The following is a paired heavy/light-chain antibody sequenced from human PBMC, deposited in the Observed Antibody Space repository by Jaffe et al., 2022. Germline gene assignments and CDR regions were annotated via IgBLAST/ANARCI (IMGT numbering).Heavy chain of an antibody. V-gene: IGHV1-2*02. CDR1: GYTFTDYY. CDR3: AGEPTASYSYDSSGYFDL. Sequence: QVQLVQSGAEVKKPGASVKVSCKASGYTFTDYYMHWVRQAPGQGLEWMGWINPNSGGTNYAQKFQGRVTMTRDTSISTAYVELSRLTSDDTAVYYCAGEPTASYSYDSSGYFDLWGQGTLVTVSS. J-gene: IGHJ4*02. D-gene: IGHD3-22*01. CDR2: INPNSGGT.
Light chain of an antibody. CDR3: QPYNSWPFYT. CDR1: QSLSSN. CDR2: GAS. J-gene: IGKJ2*01. V-gene: IGKV3-15*01. Sequence: EIVMTQSPATLSVSPGERATLSCRASQSLSSNLAWYQQKPGQAPRLLIYGASTRATGIPARFSGSGSGTEFTLTISSLQSEDFAVYYCQPYNSWPFYTFGQGTKLEIK.